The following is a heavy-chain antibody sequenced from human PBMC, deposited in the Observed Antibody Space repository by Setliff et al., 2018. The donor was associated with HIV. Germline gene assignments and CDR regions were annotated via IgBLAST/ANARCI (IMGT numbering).Heavy chain of an antibody. CDR3: ASCYYDSSGPTDAFDI. D-gene: IGHD3-22*01. V-gene: IGHV1-46*01. Sequence: ASVKVSCKASGYTFTNYYIHWVRQAPGQGLEWMGLINPSGGRTSYAQKFQGRLTMTRDTSRSTVYMELSSLRSEDTAVYYCASCYYDSSGPTDAFDIWGQGTVVTVSS. J-gene: IGHJ3*02. CDR1: GYTFTNYY. CDR2: INPSGGRT.